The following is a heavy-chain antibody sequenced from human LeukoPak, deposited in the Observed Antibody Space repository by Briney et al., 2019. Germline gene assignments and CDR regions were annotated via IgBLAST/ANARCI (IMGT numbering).Heavy chain of an antibody. Sequence: TETLSLTCTVSGGSISSYYWSWIRQPPGKGLEWIGYIYYSGSTNYNPSLKSRVTISVDTSKNQFSLKLSSVTAADTAVYYCARVAWITGYYYGMDVWGQGTTVTVSS. CDR3: ARVAWITGYYYGMDV. CDR1: GGSISSYY. CDR2: IYYSGST. V-gene: IGHV4-59*01. J-gene: IGHJ6*02. D-gene: IGHD1-1*01.